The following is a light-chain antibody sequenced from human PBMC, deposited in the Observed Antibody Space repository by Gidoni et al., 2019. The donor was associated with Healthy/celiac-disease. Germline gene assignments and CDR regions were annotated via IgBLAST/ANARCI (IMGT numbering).Light chain of an antibody. CDR3: QQYDNLPLT. J-gene: IGKJ4*01. CDR2: DAS. CDR1: QDISNY. Sequence: DIQMTQSPSSLSASVGDRVTITCQESQDISNYLNWYQQKPGKAPKLLIYDASNLETGVPARFSGSGSGTDFTFTISSLQPEDIATYYCQQYDNLPLTFGGGTQVEIK. V-gene: IGKV1-33*01.